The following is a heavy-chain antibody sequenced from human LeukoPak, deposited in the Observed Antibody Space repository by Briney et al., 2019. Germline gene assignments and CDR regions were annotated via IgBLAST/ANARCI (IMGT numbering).Heavy chain of an antibody. V-gene: IGHV4-34*01. CDR2: INHSGST. CDR3: ARLGTYYDILTGYHNWYFDL. J-gene: IGHJ2*01. CDR1: GGSFSGYY. Sequence: SETLSLTCAVYGGSFSGYYWSWIRQPPGKGLEWIGEINHSGSTNYNPSLTSRVTISVDTSKNQFSLKLSSVTAADTAVYYWARLGTYYDILTGYHNWYFDLWGRGTLVTVSS. D-gene: IGHD3-9*01.